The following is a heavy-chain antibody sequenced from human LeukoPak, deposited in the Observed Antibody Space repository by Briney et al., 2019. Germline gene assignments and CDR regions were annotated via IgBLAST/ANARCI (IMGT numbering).Heavy chain of an antibody. CDR1: GVSITNFADY. CDR2: VCHSGDS. J-gene: IGHJ6*03. D-gene: IGHD3-9*01. Sequence: RTSETLSLTCTVSGVSITNFADYWAFIRQSPGGGLEWIGTVCHSGDSYYSQSLKSRVTISLDTSNNQFSLRMTSVTAADTAVYYCARGQRYFDTLLGSQPYYFYMDVWGRGTTVTVSS. CDR3: ARGQRYFDTLLGSQPYYFYMDV. V-gene: IGHV4-39*07.